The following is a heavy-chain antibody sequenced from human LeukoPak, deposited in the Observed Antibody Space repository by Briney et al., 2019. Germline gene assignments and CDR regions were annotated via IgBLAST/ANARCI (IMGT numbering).Heavy chain of an antibody. CDR3: AKDSIVTTNKNLPPGEFDY. CDR2: ISWNSGSI. CDR1: GFTFDDYA. J-gene: IGHJ4*02. V-gene: IGHV3-9*01. D-gene: IGHD1-26*01. Sequence: PGGSLRLSCAASGFTFDDYAMHWVRQAPGKGLEWVSGISWNSGSIGYADSVKGRFTISRDNAKNSLYLQMNSLRAEDTAFYYCAKDSIVTTNKNLPPGEFDYWGQGTLVTVSS.